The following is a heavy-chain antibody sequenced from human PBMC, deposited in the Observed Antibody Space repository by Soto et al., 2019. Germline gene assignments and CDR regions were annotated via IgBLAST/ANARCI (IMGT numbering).Heavy chain of an antibody. CDR3: AIQVAP. CDR1: GFTFDDYA. V-gene: IGHV3-9*01. CDR2: ISWNSGSI. Sequence: GGSLRLSCAASGFTFDDYAMHWVRQAPGKGLEWVSRISWNSGSIGYVDSVTGRFTISRDNAKNSVYLHVDSLRAEDTAVYYCAIQVAPWGQGTLVTVSS. J-gene: IGHJ5*02.